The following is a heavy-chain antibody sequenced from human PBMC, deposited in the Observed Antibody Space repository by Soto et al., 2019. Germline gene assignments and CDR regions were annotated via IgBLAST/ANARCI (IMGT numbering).Heavy chain of an antibody. CDR3: ASLFKDGGSPPGYYYYYGMDG. D-gene: IGHD3-16*01. V-gene: IGHV4-31*03. J-gene: IGHJ6*02. Sequence: SETLSLTCTVSGGSISSGGYYWSWIRQHPGKGLEWIGYIYYSGSTYYNPSLKSRVTISVDTSKNQFSLKLSSVTAADTAVYYCASLFKDGGSPPGYYYYYGMDGWGQGTTVTVSS. CDR1: GGSISSGGYY. CDR2: IYYSGST.